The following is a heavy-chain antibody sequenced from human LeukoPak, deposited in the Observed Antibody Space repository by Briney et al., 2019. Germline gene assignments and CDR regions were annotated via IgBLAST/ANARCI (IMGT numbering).Heavy chain of an antibody. Sequence: ASVKVSCKASGYTFTGYYIHWVRQAPGQGLEWMGWIKPNSGGTNYAPKFQGRVTMTRDTSLNTAYMELSRLRSADTAVYYCARVYDFWSSYLYYLDYWGQGTLDTVSS. CDR1: GYTFTGYY. D-gene: IGHD3-3*01. CDR3: ARVYDFWSSYLYYLDY. J-gene: IGHJ4*02. V-gene: IGHV1-2*02. CDR2: IKPNSGGT.